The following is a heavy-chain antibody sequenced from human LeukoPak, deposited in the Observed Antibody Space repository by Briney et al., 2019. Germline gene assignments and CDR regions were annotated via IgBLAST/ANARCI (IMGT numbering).Heavy chain of an antibody. CDR1: GGYISTSNYY. CDR3: ARFFYYDASLPPY. J-gene: IGHJ4*02. CDR2: IYYSGRT. V-gene: IGHV4-39*01. Sequence: SETLSLTCSVSGGYISTSNYYWGWIRQPPGKGLEWIGTIYYSGRTYYNPSLQSRVTISLDTSQNQLSLQVRSVTVVDTAVYYCARFFYYDASLPPYWGQGTLVTVSS. D-gene: IGHD3-16*01.